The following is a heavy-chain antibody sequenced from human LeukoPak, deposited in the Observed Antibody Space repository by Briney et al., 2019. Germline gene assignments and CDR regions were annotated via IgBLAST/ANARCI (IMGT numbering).Heavy chain of an antibody. CDR1: RFTFSSYE. D-gene: IGHD2-8*01. J-gene: IGHJ3*02. V-gene: IGHV3-48*03. CDR2: ISGSGIK. CDR3: AREDTGVAFDI. Sequence: GGSPRLSCAASRFTFSSYEMNWVRQAPGKGLEWVSYISGSGIKHYADSVKGRFTISRDNAENSLYLQMNSLRVEDTAVYYCAREDTGVAFDIWGQGTTVTV.